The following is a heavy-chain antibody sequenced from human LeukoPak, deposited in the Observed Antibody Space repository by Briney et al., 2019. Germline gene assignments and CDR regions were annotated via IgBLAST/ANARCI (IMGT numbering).Heavy chain of an antibody. Sequence: PSETLSLTCTVSGGSISSYYWSWIRQPPGKGLEWIGYIYYSGSTNYNPSLKSRVTISVDTSKNQFSLKLSSVTAADTAVYYCARHLDDSSGLEHYYYYGMDVWGQGTTVTVSS. V-gene: IGHV4-59*08. J-gene: IGHJ6*02. CDR1: GGSISSYY. D-gene: IGHD3-22*01. CDR2: IYYSGST. CDR3: ARHLDDSSGLEHYYYYGMDV.